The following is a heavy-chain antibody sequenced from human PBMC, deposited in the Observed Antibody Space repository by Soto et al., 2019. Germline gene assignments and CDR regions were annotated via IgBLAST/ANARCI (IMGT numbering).Heavy chain of an antibody. Sequence: EVQLVESGGGLVKPGGSLRLSCAASGFTFSSYSMNWVRQAPGKGLEWVSSISSSSSYIYYADSVKSRFTISRDNAKNSLYLQMNSLRAEDTAVYYCARVPFWSGYPPDYWGQGTLVTVSS. CDR2: ISSSSSYI. CDR1: GFTFSSYS. J-gene: IGHJ4*02. D-gene: IGHD3-3*01. CDR3: ARVPFWSGYPPDY. V-gene: IGHV3-21*01.